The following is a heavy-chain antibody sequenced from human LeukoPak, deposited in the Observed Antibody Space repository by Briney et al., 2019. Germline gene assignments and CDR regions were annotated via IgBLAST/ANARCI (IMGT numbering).Heavy chain of an antibody. CDR1: GFTFSSYS. D-gene: IGHD5-12*01. CDR2: ISSSPTYI. CDR3: ARYASGYDSSAFDY. J-gene: IGHJ4*02. Sequence: GGPLRLSCAVSGFTFSSYSMNWVRQAPGKGLEWVSSISSSPTYIYYADSVKGRFTVSRDNAKNSLYLQMNSLRAEDTAVYYCARYASGYDSSAFDYWGQGTLVTVSS. V-gene: IGHV3-21*04.